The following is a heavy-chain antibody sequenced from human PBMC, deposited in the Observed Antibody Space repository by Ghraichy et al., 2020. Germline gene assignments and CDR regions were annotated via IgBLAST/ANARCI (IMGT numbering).Heavy chain of an antibody. Sequence: SETLSLTCAVSGGSISSSNWWSWVRQPPGKGLEWIGEIYHSGSTNYNPSLKSRVTISVDKSKNQFSLKLSSVTAADTAVYYCASSGSTVTTYKLDYWGQGTLVTVSS. CDR3: ASSGSTVTTYKLDY. J-gene: IGHJ4*02. D-gene: IGHD4-11*01. CDR2: IYHSGST. CDR1: GGSISSSNW. V-gene: IGHV4-4*02.